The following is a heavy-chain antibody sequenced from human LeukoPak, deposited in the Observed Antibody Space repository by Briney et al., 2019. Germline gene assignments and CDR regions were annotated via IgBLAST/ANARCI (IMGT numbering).Heavy chain of an antibody. CDR2: INPNRGGT. Sequence: ASVKVSCKASGYTFTDYYMHWVRRAPGQGLEWMGWINPNRGGTNYAQKFQGRVTMTRDTSITTAYMELSRLRSDDTAVYFCASKIAADTGEGAFDIWGQGTMVTVSS. J-gene: IGHJ3*02. CDR3: ASKIAADTGEGAFDI. CDR1: GYTFTDYY. V-gene: IGHV1-2*02. D-gene: IGHD6-13*01.